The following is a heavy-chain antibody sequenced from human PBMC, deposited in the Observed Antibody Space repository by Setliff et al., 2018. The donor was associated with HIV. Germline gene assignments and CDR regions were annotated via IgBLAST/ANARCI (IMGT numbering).Heavy chain of an antibody. CDR2: VNPNNGGT. CDR3: ARRRTGTSSWYDTDFDP. V-gene: IGHV1-2*06. D-gene: IGHD6-13*01. Sequence: ASVKVSCKASGYTFTGYYIHWVRQAPGQGLEWMGRVNPNNGGTNYAQKFRDRVTMTTDTSISTAHMELTRLRSDDTAVYFYARRRTGTSSWYDTDFDPWGQGTLVTVSS. CDR1: GYTFTGYY. J-gene: IGHJ5*02.